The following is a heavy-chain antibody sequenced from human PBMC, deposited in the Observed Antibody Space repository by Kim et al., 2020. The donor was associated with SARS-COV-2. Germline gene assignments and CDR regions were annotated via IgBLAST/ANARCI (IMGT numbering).Heavy chain of an antibody. CDR1: GGSISSSSYY. V-gene: IGHV4-39*01. CDR3: ARHPVLRYFDWLREEQGAFDF. D-gene: IGHD3-9*01. CDR2: IYYSGST. Sequence: SETLSLTCTVSGGSISSSSYYWGWIRQPPGKGLEWIGSIYYSGSTYYNPSLKSRVTISVDTSKNQFSLKLSSVTAADTAVYCCARHPVLRYFDWLREEQGAFDFWGQGTMVTVSS. J-gene: IGHJ3*01.